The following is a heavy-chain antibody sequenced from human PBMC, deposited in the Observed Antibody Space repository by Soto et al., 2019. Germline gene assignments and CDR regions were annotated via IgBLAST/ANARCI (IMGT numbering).Heavy chain of an antibody. Sequence: SETLSLTCTVAGGSISSYYWSWIRQPPGKGLEWIGYIYYSGSTNYNPSLKSRVTISVDTSKNQFSLKLSSVTAADTAVYYCARAPPTYSGSYYFDYRGQGTLVTVSS. J-gene: IGHJ4*02. V-gene: IGHV4-59*01. CDR3: ARAPPTYSGSYYFDY. CDR2: IYYSGST. CDR1: GGSISSYY. D-gene: IGHD5-12*01.